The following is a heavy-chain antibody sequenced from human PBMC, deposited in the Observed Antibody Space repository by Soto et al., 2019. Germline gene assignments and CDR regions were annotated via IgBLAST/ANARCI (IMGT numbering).Heavy chain of an antibody. CDR2: INQDGREK. CDR1: GFIFRDYW. V-gene: IGHV3-7*01. Sequence: HPGGSLRLSCAASGFIFRDYWMTWVRQVPGKGLEWVANINQDGREKCYMDSVKGRFTISRDNAKNSLDLQMNSLRADDTAVYYCARDPWDYWGQGTLVTVSS. J-gene: IGHJ4*02. CDR3: ARDPWDY.